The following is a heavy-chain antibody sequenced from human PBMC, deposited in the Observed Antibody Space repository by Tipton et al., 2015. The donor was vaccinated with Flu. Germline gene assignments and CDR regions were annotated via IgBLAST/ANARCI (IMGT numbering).Heavy chain of an antibody. Sequence: TLSLTCTVSGDSISGSYYWGWIRQAPGKGLEWIGNIYHTGSTYHNPSLKSRVTMSVDTSRNHLSLRLRSVTAADPAVYFCARGDFSNYVSDPKSWFDPWGQGILVTVSP. V-gene: IGHV4-38-2*02. D-gene: IGHD4-11*01. CDR3: ARGDFSNYVSDPKSWFDP. CDR2: IYHTGST. J-gene: IGHJ5*02. CDR1: GDSISGSYY.